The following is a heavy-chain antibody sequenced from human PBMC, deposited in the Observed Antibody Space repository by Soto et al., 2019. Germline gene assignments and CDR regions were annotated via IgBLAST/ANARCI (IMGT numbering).Heavy chain of an antibody. CDR1: GGSISSYY. D-gene: IGHD3-10*01. J-gene: IGHJ5*02. CDR3: AREVGYGSGSFHWFDP. V-gene: IGHV4-59*01. Sequence: QVQLQESGPGLVKPSETLSLTCTVSGGSISSYYWSWIRQPPGKGLEWIGYIYYSGSTNYNPSLKSRVTISVDTSKNQFSLKLSSVTAADTAVYYCAREVGYGSGSFHWFDPWGQGTLVTVSS. CDR2: IYYSGST.